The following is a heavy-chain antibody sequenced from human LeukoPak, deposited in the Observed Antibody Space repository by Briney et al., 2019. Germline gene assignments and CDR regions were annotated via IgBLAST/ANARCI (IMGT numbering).Heavy chain of an antibody. D-gene: IGHD1-26*01. J-gene: IGHJ4*02. CDR3: ARVYWSKKVGATNADY. V-gene: IGHV4-34*01. CDR2: INQSGST. Sequence: SETLSLTCAVCGGSFSGYYWSWIRQPPGKGLEWIGEINQSGSTNYNPSLKSRVTISVDTSKNQFSLKLSSVAAADTAVYYCARVYWSKKVGATNADYWGQGTLVTVSS. CDR1: GGSFSGYY.